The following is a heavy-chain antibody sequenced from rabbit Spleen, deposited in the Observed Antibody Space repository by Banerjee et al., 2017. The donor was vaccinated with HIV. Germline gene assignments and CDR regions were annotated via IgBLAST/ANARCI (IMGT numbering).Heavy chain of an antibody. D-gene: IGHD8-1*01. CDR3: ARAAGSSVYSYFTT. CDR2: ISSSGST. V-gene: IGHV1S44*01. Sequence: QSLEESGGRLVTPGGSLTLTCTVSGIDLSSYAMGWVRQAPGKGLEYIGIISSSGSTYYASWAKGRFTISKTSSTTVDLKMTSLTTEDTATYFCARAAGSSVYSYFTTWGPGTLVTVS. J-gene: IGHJ4*02. CDR1: GIDLSSYA.